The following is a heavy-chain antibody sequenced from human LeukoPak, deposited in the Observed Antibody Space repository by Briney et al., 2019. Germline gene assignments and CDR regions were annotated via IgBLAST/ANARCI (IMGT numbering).Heavy chain of an antibody. D-gene: IGHD5-12*01. CDR1: GGSFSGYY. J-gene: IGHJ4*02. CDR3: ASAYSGYDN. V-gene: IGHV4-34*01. CDR2: INHSGST. Sequence: SETLSLTCAVYGGSFSGYYWSWIRQPPGKGLEWIGEINHSGSTNYNPSLKSRVTISVDTSKNQFSLKLSSVTAADTAVYYCASAYSGYDNWGQGTLVTVSS.